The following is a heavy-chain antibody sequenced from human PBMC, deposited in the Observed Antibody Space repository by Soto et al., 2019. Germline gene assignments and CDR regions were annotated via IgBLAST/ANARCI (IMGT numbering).Heavy chain of an antibody. Sequence: LLQLRETLSLTCTVSGGSISTYYWSWIRQPPGKGLEWIGYIYYSGSTNYNPSLKSRVTISIDTSENQFSLKLSSVTAADTAVYYCARTDYSSSSGPWFDPWGQGTLVTVSS. CDR3: ARTDYSSSSGPWFDP. J-gene: IGHJ5*02. CDR2: IYYSGST. V-gene: IGHV4-59*12. CDR1: GGSISTYY. D-gene: IGHD6-6*01.